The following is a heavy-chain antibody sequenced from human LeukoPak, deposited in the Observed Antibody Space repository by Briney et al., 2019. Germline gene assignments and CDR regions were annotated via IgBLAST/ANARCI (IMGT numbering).Heavy chain of an antibody. CDR3: ASYDSSGYYSRLFDY. CDR2: INHSGST. D-gene: IGHD3-22*01. J-gene: IGHJ4*02. Sequence: SGTLSLTCAVYGGSFSGYYWSWIRQPPGKGPEWIGEINHSGSTNYNPSLKSRVTISVDTSKNQFSLKLSSVTAADTAVYYCASYDSSGYYSRLFDYWGQGTLVTVSS. V-gene: IGHV4-34*01. CDR1: GGSFSGYY.